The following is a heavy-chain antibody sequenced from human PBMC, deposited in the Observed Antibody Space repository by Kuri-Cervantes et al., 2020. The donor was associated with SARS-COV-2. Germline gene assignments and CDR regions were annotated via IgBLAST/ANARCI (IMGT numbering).Heavy chain of an antibody. V-gene: IGHV3-21*01. CDR3: ARGLGTTVIDY. CDR1: GFTFNTYT. J-gene: IGHJ4*02. CDR2: ISGSGSYM. Sequence: GGSLRLSCVASGFTFNTYTINWVRQAPGKALEWVSSISGSGSYMYYADSVKGRFTISKDSAKNSLFLQMNSLRVEDTAVYYCARGLGTTVIDYWGQGILVTVSS. D-gene: IGHD4-17*01.